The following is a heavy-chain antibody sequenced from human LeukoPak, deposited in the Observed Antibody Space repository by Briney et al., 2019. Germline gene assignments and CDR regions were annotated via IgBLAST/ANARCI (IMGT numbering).Heavy chain of an antibody. Sequence: PSETLSLTCTVPGGSISSYYWSWIRQPPGKGLEWIGYIYYSGSTNYNPSLKSRVTLSVDTSKNQFSLKLSSVTAADTAVYYCARGAMTTTSTFDYWGQGTLVTVSS. J-gene: IGHJ4*02. V-gene: IGHV4-59*13. CDR1: GGSISSYY. D-gene: IGHD5-24*01. CDR2: IYYSGST. CDR3: ARGAMTTTSTFDY.